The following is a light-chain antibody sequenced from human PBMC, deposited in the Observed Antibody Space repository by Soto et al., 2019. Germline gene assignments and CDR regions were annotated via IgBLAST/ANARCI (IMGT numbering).Light chain of an antibody. CDR1: SSDVGGYSY. Sequence: QSALTQPASVSGSPGQSITISCTGTSSDVGGYSYVSWYQQFPGKAPKLIIYDVSNRPSGVSGRVSGSSSGNTASLTISWLQAEEEADYYCCSYSGSSFVFGTGTTVTVL. V-gene: IGLV2-14*01. J-gene: IGLJ1*01. CDR3: CSYSGSSFV. CDR2: DVS.